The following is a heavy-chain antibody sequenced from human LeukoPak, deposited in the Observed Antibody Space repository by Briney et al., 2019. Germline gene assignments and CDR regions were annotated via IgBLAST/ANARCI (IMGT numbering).Heavy chain of an antibody. V-gene: IGHV3-48*03. CDR2: ITTIDSTT. Sequence: GSLRLSCVASGFTFSSYEMNWVGQAPGKGVEWLSYITTIDSTTHYADSVKGRFTISRDDAQNSLSLQMDSLRVEDTAVYYCARDPYSGNYGAYYYYYMDVWGKGTTVTISS. CDR1: GFTFSSYE. D-gene: IGHD1-26*01. CDR3: ARDPYSGNYGAYYYYYMDV. J-gene: IGHJ6*03.